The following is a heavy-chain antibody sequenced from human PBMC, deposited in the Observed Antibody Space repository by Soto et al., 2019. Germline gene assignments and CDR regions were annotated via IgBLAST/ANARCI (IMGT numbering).Heavy chain of an antibody. CDR1: GGTFSSYT. J-gene: IGHJ5*02. Sequence: QVQLVQSGAEVKKPGSSVKVSCKASGGTFSSYTISWVRQAPGQGLEWMGRIIPILGIANYAQKFQGRVTITADKSTSTAYMELSSLRSEDTAVYYCAREGYCSGGSCYGGWFDPWGQGTLVTVSS. D-gene: IGHD2-15*01. V-gene: IGHV1-69*08. CDR3: AREGYCSGGSCYGGWFDP. CDR2: IIPILGIA.